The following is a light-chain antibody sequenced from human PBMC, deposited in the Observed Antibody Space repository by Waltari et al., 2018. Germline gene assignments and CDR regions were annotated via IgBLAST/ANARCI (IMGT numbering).Light chain of an antibody. Sequence: DIHMTQSPSSLSAPLGGSVTITCRASQSISISLNWYQQVPGKAPKLLIYASSFSQIDVPSRFTGSGSGTDFTLTITGLQPEDFATYFCQQSYSLPFTFGPGTRVDVK. CDR2: ASS. V-gene: IGKV1-39*01. J-gene: IGKJ3*01. CDR3: QQSYSLPFT. CDR1: QSISIS.